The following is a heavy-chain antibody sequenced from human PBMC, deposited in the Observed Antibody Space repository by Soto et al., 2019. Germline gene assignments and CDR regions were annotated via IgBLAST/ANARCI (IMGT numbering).Heavy chain of an antibody. J-gene: IGHJ4*02. CDR3: ARDKITGLFDY. CDR2: IKHSGSN. V-gene: IGHV4-34*01. Sequence: QVQLQQWGAGLLKPSETLSLTCAVYGGSFSGYYWTWIRQPPGTGLEWIGEIKHSGSNNYNPSLKSRVTISEDTSKNQFSLKLTSVTAADTAVYYCARDKITGLFDYWGQGTLVTVSS. CDR1: GGSFSGYY. D-gene: IGHD2-8*02.